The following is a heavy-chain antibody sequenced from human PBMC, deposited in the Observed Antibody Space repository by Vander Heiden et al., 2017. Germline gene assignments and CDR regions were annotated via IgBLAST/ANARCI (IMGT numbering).Heavy chain of an antibody. V-gene: IGHV4-39*01. D-gene: IGHD2-2*01. CDR1: GASLSSTSYY. CDR3: VRRQGNTSPREDFDY. Sequence: QLQLQESGPGLANPSETLSSTRTVSGASLSSTSYYWGWIRQPPGKGLEWIGNIYYTGTTYYNPSLKSRVTMSVDTSENQFSLKLSSVTAADTAVYYCVRRQGNTSPREDFDYWGQGTLVTVSS. CDR2: IYYTGTT. J-gene: IGHJ4*02.